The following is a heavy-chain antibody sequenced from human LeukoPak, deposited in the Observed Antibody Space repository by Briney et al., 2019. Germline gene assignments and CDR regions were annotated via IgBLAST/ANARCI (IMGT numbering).Heavy chain of an antibody. CDR1: GFSVSSKY. J-gene: IGHJ4*02. Sequence: GGSLRLSCAASGFSVSSKYMNWVRQAPGKGLDWVSVIYSGGNTYYADSVKGRFTISRDNSKNTLYLQMNSLRAEDTAVYYCAREGSSWSYFDYWGQGTLVTVSS. CDR3: AREGSSWSYFDY. D-gene: IGHD6-13*01. V-gene: IGHV3-53*05. CDR2: IYSGGNT.